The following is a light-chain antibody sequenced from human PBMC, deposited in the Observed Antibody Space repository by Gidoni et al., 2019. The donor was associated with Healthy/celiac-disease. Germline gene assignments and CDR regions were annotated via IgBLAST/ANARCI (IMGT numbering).Light chain of an antibody. CDR3: QQSYSTPRT. Sequence: DIQMTQSPSSLPASVGDRVTITCRASQSISSYLYWYQQKPGKAPKLLIYAASSLQSGVPSRFSGSGSGTDFTLTISSLQPEDFATYYCQQSYSTPRTFGQGTKVEIK. J-gene: IGKJ1*01. V-gene: IGKV1-39*01. CDR1: QSISSY. CDR2: AAS.